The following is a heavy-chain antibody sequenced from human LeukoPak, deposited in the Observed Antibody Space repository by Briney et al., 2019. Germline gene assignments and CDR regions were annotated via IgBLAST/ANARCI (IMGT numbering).Heavy chain of an antibody. Sequence: SETLSLTCAVYGGSFSGYYWSWIRQPPGKGLEWIGEINHSGSTNYNPSLKSRVTISVDASKNQFSLKLSSVTAADTAVYYCARVNPGLYDSTPFGYWGQGTLVT. V-gene: IGHV4-34*01. D-gene: IGHD3-22*01. CDR3: ARVNPGLYDSTPFGY. CDR1: GGSFSGYY. CDR2: INHSGST. J-gene: IGHJ4*02.